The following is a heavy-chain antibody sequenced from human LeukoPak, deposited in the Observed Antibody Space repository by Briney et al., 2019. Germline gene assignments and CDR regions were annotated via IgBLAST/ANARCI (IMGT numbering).Heavy chain of an antibody. CDR2: INPSGGST. Sequence: ASVKVSCKASGYTFTGYYMHWVRQAPGQGLEWMGIINPSGGSTNYAQKFQGRVTMTRDTSTSTVYMELSRLRSEDTAVYYCARGDHVRIYAESAFDIWEPRDKGHRLF. CDR1: GYTFTGYY. V-gene: IGHV1-46*01. J-gene: IGHJ3*02. D-gene: IGHD3-3*01. CDR3: ARGDHVRIYAESAFDI.